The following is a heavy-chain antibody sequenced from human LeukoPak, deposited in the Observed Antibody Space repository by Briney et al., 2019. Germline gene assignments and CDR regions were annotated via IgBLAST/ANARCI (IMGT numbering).Heavy chain of an antibody. D-gene: IGHD6-13*01. CDR3: AAAGGASYYYYGKDV. CDR1: GGSISSGSYY. J-gene: IGHJ6*02. V-gene: IGHV4-61*02. CDR2: IYTSGST. Sequence: SETLSLTCTVSGGSISSGSYYWSWIRQPAGKGLEWIGRIYTSGSTNYNPSLKSRVTISVDTSKNQFSLKLSSVTAADTAVYYCAAAGGASYYYYGKDVWGQGTTVTVSS.